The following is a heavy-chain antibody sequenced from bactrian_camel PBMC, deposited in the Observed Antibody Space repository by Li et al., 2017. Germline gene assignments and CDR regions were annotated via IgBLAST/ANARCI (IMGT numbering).Heavy chain of an antibody. V-gene: IGHV3S67*01. D-gene: IGHD5*01. CDR3: LVGFDY. CDR1: GFTFSGYG. Sequence: VQLVESGGGLVQPGGSLRLSCAASGFTFSGYGMSWVRQAPGKQPLERELIASISSDGTTTYADSVKGRFTISRDNAKNTVYFQLNSLTSDDTGTYFCLVGFDYWGRGTQVTVS. CDR2: ISSDGTT. J-gene: IGHJ4*01.